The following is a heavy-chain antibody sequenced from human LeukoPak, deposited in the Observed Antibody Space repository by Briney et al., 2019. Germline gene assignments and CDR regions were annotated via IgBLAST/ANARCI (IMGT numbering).Heavy chain of an antibody. V-gene: IGHV3-21*01. CDR2: ISSSSSYI. CDR1: RFTFSSYS. CDR3: ARGGDGYNSDLDY. J-gene: IGHJ4*02. D-gene: IGHD5-24*01. Sequence: GGSLRLSCAASRFTFSSYSMNWVRQAPGKGLEWVSSISSSSSYIYYADSVKGRFTISRDNAKNSLYLQMNSLRAEDTAMYYCARGGDGYNSDLDYWGQGTLVTVSS.